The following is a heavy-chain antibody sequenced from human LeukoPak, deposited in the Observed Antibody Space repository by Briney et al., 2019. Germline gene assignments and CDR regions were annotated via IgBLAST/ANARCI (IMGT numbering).Heavy chain of an antibody. CDR3: VRDPSSLGF. D-gene: IGHD6-6*01. CDR1: GFTFSSYW. CDR2: IIGDGIST. Sequence: PGGSLRLSCAASGFTFSSYWMHWVRQAPGRGLVWVSRIIGDGISTSYADSVKGRFTISRDNAKNTLYLQMNSLRAEDTAVCYCVRDPSSLGFWGQGTLVTVSS. V-gene: IGHV3-74*01. J-gene: IGHJ4*02.